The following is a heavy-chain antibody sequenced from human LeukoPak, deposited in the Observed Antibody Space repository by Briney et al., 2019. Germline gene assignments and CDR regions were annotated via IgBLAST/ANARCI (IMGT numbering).Heavy chain of an antibody. J-gene: IGHJ4*02. CDR3: ARSGLSRFDY. Sequence: GGSLRLSCAASGFAFSSYAMNWVRQAPGKGLQWVSAISGSGGSTYYADSVKGRFTISRDNSKNTLFLQMNSLRAEDTAVYYCARSGLSRFDYWGQGTLVTVSS. D-gene: IGHD4/OR15-4a*01. CDR2: ISGSGGST. CDR1: GFAFSSYA. V-gene: IGHV3-23*01.